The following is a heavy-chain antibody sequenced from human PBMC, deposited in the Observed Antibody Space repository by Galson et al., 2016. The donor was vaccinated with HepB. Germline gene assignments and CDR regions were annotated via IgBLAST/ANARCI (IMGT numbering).Heavy chain of an antibody. V-gene: IGHV4-30-2*01. CDR2: IYHRGST. CDR3: ARGEYYDFWSVYYGMDV. CDR1: GGSISSGGYS. J-gene: IGHJ6*02. D-gene: IGHD3-3*01. Sequence: TLSLTCAVSGGSISSGGYSWSWIRQPPGKGLEWIGYIYHRGSTYYNPSLKCRVTISVDRSKNQFSLKLSSVTAADTAVYYCARGEYYDFWSVYYGMDVWGQGTTVTVSS.